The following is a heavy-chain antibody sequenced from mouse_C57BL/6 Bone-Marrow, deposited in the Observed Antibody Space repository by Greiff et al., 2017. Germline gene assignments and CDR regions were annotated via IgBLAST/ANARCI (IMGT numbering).Heavy chain of an antibody. V-gene: IGHV1-55*01. CDR3: ARPLYYSNYLYAMDY. J-gene: IGHJ4*01. CDR1: GYTFTSYW. D-gene: IGHD2-5*01. Sequence: QVQLKQPGAELVKPGASVKMSCKASGYTFTSYWITWVKQRPGQGLEWIGDIYPGSGSTNYNEKFKSKATLTVDTSSSTAYMQLSSLTSEDSAVYYCARPLYYSNYLYAMDYWGQGTSVTVSS. CDR2: IYPGSGST.